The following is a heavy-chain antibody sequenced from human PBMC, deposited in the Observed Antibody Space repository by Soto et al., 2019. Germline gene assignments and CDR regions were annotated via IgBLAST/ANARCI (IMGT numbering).Heavy chain of an antibody. CDR3: AREAGTVPSREGYFDL. V-gene: IGHV3-30-3*01. D-gene: IGHD4-17*01. CDR1: GFTFSSYA. Sequence: QVQLVESGGGVVQPGRSLRLSCAASGFTFSSYAMHWVRQAPGKGLELVAVISYDGSNKYYADSVKGRFTIYRDNSMNPLYLHMNSLRAEDTAVYYWAREAGTVPSREGYFDLWDGVNLVTVAS. J-gene: IGHJ2*01. CDR2: ISYDGSNK.